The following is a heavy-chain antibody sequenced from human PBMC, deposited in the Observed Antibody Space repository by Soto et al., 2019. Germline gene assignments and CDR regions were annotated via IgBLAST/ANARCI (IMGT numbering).Heavy chain of an antibody. D-gene: IGHD6-13*01. Sequence: PGGSLRLSCAASGFTFSSYAMHWARQAPGKGLEWVAVISYDGSNKYYADSVKGRFTISRDNSKNTLYLQMNSLRAEDTAVYYCARDYTAAAHFDYWGQGTLVTVSS. CDR3: ARDYTAAAHFDY. J-gene: IGHJ4*02. CDR1: GFTFSSYA. CDR2: ISYDGSNK. V-gene: IGHV3-30-3*01.